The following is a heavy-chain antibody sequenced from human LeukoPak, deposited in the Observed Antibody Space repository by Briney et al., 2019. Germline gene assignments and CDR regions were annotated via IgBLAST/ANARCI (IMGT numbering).Heavy chain of an antibody. Sequence: GGSLRLSCAASGFTFINYAMTWVRQAPGKGLEWVSAINDGGDNTYYRDSVKGRFTISRDNSKNTLYLQMNSLRAEDTAVYYCAKYVRGGDYFDYWGQGTFVTVSS. J-gene: IGHJ4*02. CDR1: GFTFINYA. CDR3: AKYVRGGDYFDY. CDR2: INDGGDNT. V-gene: IGHV3-23*01. D-gene: IGHD3-10*02.